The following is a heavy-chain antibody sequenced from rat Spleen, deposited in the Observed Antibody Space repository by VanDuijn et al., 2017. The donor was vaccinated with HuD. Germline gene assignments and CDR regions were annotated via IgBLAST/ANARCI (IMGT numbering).Heavy chain of an antibody. CDR1: GFTFSDYY. V-gene: IGHV5-29*01. J-gene: IGHJ2*01. D-gene: IGHD1-11*01. CDR2: ISYDGSST. CDR3: ARHGDYGGPLDY. Sequence: EVQLVESDGGLVQPGRSLKLSCAASGFTFSDYYMAWVRQAPTKGLEWVATISYDGSSTYYRDSVKGRFTISRDNAKSTLYLQLASLRSEDKATYYCARHGDYGGPLDYWGQGVMVTVSS.